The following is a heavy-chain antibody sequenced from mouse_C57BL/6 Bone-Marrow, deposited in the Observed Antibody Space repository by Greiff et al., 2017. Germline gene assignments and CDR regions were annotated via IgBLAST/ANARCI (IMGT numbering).Heavy chain of an antibody. V-gene: IGHV1-4*01. J-gene: IGHJ2*01. CDR2: INPSSGYT. CDR3: ARSGSLYYGNLDY. D-gene: IGHD2-1*01. CDR1: GYTFTSYT. Sequence: VKLQESGAELARPGASVKMSCKASGYTFTSYTMHWVKQRPGQGLEWIGYINPSSGYTKYNQKFKDKATLTADKSSSTAYMQLSSLTSEDSAVYYCARSGSLYYGNLDYWGQGTTLTVSS.